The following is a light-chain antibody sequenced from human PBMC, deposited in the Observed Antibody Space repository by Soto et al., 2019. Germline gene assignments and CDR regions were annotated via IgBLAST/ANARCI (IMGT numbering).Light chain of an antibody. CDR2: AAS. Sequence: DIKTTESPSSLTTTVGGRVIITCRASQSISSWLAWYQQKPGEAPKLLIYAASTLQSGVPSRFSGSGSGTEFTLTIGSLRPDDLATYYCQHYNSYSEAFGQGTKVDIK. CDR1: QSISSW. V-gene: IGKV1-5*01. J-gene: IGKJ1*01. CDR3: QHYNSYSEA.